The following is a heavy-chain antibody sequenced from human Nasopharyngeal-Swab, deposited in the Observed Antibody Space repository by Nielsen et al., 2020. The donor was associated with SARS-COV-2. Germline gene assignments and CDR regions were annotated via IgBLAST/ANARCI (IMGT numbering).Heavy chain of an antibody. CDR2: FDPEDGET. V-gene: IGHV1-24*01. CDR3: TIFAQRYGRFDY. D-gene: IGHD3-10*02. J-gene: IGHJ4*02. Sequence: ASVQVTCQASGYTLTVLSTHWLRQAAGKGLEWVGGFDPEDGETIYAQKFQGRVTMTEDTSTAKAYMELSSLTSEDTAVYYYTIFAQRYGRFDYWGQGTLVTVSS. CDR1: GYTLTVLS.